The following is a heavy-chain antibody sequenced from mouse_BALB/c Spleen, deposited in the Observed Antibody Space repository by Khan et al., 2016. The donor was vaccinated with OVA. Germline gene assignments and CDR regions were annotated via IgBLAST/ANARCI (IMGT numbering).Heavy chain of an antibody. CDR3: TRHGYVAWFTY. CDR1: GYSFTTYY. V-gene: IGHV1S135*01. Sequence: EVQLQQSGPELVKPGASVKISCKASGYSFTTYYIHWVIQSHGKSLEWIGYIDPFSGGTTYNQKFKGKATLTEDKSSSTAHIQLSNLTSEDSAVFYCTRHGYVAWFTYWGQGTLVTVSS. D-gene: IGHD2-2*01. J-gene: IGHJ3*01. CDR2: IDPFSGGT.